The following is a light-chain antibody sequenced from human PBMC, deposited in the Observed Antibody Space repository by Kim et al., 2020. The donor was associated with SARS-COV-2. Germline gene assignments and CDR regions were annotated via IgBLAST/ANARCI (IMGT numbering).Light chain of an antibody. CDR2: GAS. Sequence: EIVMTQSPATLSVSPGERATLSCRASQSVSSNLAWYQQKPGQAPRLLIYGASTSATGIPARFSGSGSGTEFTLTISSLQSEDFVVYYCQKNKKSPRTFGQGTKVDIK. V-gene: IGKV3-15*01. CDR3: QKNKKSPRT. CDR1: QSVSSN. J-gene: IGKJ1*01.